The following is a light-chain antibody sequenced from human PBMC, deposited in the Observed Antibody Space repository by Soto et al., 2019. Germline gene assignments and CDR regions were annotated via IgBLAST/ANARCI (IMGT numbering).Light chain of an antibody. V-gene: IGKV3-20*01. J-gene: IGKJ3*01. CDR1: QSVSSSY. Sequence: EIVVTQSPGTLSLSPGERATLSCRASQSVSSSYLAWYQQKPDQAPRLLIYGASSRATGSSDRCSGSVSGTDFTLTISRLEPEDFTGNYCQQCGSSLTFGPGNKVDIK. CDR3: QQCGSSLT. CDR2: GAS.